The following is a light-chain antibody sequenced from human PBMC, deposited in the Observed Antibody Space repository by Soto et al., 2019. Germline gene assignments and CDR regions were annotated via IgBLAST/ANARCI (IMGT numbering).Light chain of an antibody. Sequence: EIVLTQSPGTLSLSPGERATLSCRASQSISNNNLAWYQQKPGQAPRLLIYGAFTRAPGIPDRFSGSGSGTDFTLTISGLEPEDFAVFYCHQYASASPGTLGQGTKVEI. J-gene: IGKJ1*01. CDR3: HQYASASPGT. V-gene: IGKV3-20*01. CDR2: GAF. CDR1: QSISNNN.